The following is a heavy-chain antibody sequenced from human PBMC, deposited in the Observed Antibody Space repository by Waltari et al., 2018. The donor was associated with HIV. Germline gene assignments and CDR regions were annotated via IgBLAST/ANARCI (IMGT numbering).Heavy chain of an antibody. Sequence: QVQLQQWGAGLLKPSETLSLTCAVYGGSFSGYYWCWIRPPPGQGLEWIGEIKHSGSTNYNPSLKSRVTISVDMPKNQFSLKLNSVTAADTAVYYCASKFCSGGNCYRNWFDSWGQGTLVTVSS. CDR1: GGSFSGYY. CDR2: IKHSGST. CDR3: ASKFCSGGNCYRNWFDS. D-gene: IGHD2-15*01. V-gene: IGHV4-34*02. J-gene: IGHJ5*01.